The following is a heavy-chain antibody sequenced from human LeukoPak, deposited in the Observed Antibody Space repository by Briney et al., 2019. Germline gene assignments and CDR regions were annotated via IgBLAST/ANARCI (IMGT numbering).Heavy chain of an antibody. CDR1: GDSFSGFF. J-gene: IGHJ4*02. D-gene: IGHD2-2*01. CDR2: INHSGST. V-gene: IGHV4-34*01. CDR3: ARGPLGYCSSSSCHGPDY. Sequence: SETLSLTCAVSGDSFSGFFWSWIRQPPGKGLEGIGEINHSGSTNYNPSLKSRVIISADTSKNQFSLNLHSVTAADTAVYYCARGPLGYCSSSSCHGPDYWGQGTLVIVSS.